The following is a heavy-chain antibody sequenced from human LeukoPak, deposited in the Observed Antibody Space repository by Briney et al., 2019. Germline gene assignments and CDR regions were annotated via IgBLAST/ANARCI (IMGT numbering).Heavy chain of an antibody. CDR1: GIIFSKYG. Sequence: GGSLRLSCAASGIIFSKYGMSWVRQAPGKGLEWVATVLGSGVPTYYADSVQGRFTISRDNSKSTLYLQMSSLRAEDTAMYYCAKDPNGDYIGTFDIWGQGTMVIVS. V-gene: IGHV3-23*01. CDR2: VLGSGVPT. J-gene: IGHJ3*02. CDR3: AKDPNGDYIGTFDI. D-gene: IGHD4-17*01.